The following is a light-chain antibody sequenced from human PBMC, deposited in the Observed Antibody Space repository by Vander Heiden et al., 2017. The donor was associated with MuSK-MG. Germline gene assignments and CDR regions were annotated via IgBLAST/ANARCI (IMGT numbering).Light chain of an antibody. V-gene: IGKV2-28*01. J-gene: IGKJ2*01. Sequence: DIVLTQSPLSLPVTPGEPASISCRSSQSLLHSNGYNYLHWYLQKAGQSPQLLVYLGSYRASGVPDRFSGSGSGTDFTLKISRVEAEDVGVYYCRQSLQTPRTFGQRTKLGI. CDR2: LGS. CDR1: QSLLHSNGYNY. CDR3: RQSLQTPRT.